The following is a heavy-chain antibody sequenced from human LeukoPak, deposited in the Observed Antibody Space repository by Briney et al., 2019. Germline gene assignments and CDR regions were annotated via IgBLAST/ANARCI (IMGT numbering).Heavy chain of an antibody. CDR3: AREFGHNRWYFDY. CDR1: GFTFDDYA. Sequence: GGSLRLSCAASGFTFDDYAIHWVRQAPGKGLEWVTVVSADGRTQLYSDSVKGRFTISRDNPLNTLHLQMNSLRTEDTAVYYCAREFGHNRWYFDYWGQGALVTVSS. CDR2: VSADGRTQ. J-gene: IGHJ4*02. V-gene: IGHV3-30*03. D-gene: IGHD5-24*01.